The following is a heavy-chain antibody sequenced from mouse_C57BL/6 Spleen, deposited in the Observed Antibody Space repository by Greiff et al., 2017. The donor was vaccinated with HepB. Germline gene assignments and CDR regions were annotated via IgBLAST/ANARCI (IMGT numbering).Heavy chain of an antibody. CDR2: IDPETGGT. CDR1: GYTFTDYE. V-gene: IGHV1-15*01. CDR3: TSLRDSSGYSWFAY. D-gene: IGHD3-2*02. Sequence: VQLQESGAELVRPGASVTLSCKASGYTFTDYEMHWVKQTPVHGLEWIGAIDPETGGTAYNQKFKGKAILTADKSSSTAYMELRSLTSEDSAVYYCTSLRDSSGYSWFAYWGQGTLVTVSA. J-gene: IGHJ3*01.